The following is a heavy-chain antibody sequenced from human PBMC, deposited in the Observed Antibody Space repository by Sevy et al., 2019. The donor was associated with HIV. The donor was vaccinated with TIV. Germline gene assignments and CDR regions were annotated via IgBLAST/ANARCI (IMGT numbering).Heavy chain of an antibody. CDR3: AKDPDYDSSGYVTRFDY. CDR1: GSTFTSYA. D-gene: IGHD3-22*01. V-gene: IGHV3-23*01. J-gene: IGHJ4*02. CDR2: ISGSGGST. Sequence: GGSLRLSCAPSGSTFTSYAMGWVRRVQGKGLEWVSAISGSGGSTNYADSVKGRFTISRDNSKNTLYLQMNSLRAEDTAVYYCAKDPDYDSSGYVTRFDYWGQGTLVTVSS.